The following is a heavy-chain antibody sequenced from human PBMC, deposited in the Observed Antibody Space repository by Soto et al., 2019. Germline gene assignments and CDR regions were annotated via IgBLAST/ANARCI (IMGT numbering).Heavy chain of an antibody. CDR2: IDPSDSYT. J-gene: IGHJ6*02. CDR3: ARQSPRRDYYYYYGMDV. V-gene: IGHV5-10-1*01. Sequence: YWISWVRQMPGKGLEWMGRIDPSDSYTNYSPSFQGHVTISADKSISTAYLQWSSLKASDTAMYYCARQSPRRDYYYYYGMDVWGQGTTVTVSS. D-gene: IGHD6-6*01. CDR1: YW.